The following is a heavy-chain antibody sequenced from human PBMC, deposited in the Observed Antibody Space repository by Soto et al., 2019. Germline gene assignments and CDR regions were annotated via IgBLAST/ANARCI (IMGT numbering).Heavy chain of an antibody. D-gene: IGHD3-22*01. CDR2: IWYDGSKK. J-gene: IGHJ4*02. Sequence: QVQLVESGGGVVQPGRSLRLSCAASGFTFSSYGMHWVRQAPGKGLEWVAVIWYDGSKKYYPDSVKGRFTISRDNTKNTLDLQMNSLRAEDTAVYYCAREDYYNDSRCPPRYWGQGTLVTVSS. V-gene: IGHV3-33*01. CDR1: GFTFSSYG. CDR3: AREDYYNDSRCPPRY.